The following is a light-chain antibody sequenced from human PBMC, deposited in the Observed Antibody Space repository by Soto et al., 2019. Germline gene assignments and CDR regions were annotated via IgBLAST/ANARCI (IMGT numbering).Light chain of an antibody. V-gene: IGKV2-28*01. CDR3: MRAVQTPYT. Sequence: DIVMTQSPLSLPVTPGEPASISCRSSQSLVHSNGYNYLDWYLQKPGQSPQLLIYLGSNRASGVPDRFSGSGSGTDFTLKISRVEAEDVGVYYCMRAVQTPYTFGQGTNLEIK. J-gene: IGKJ2*01. CDR2: LGS. CDR1: QSLVHSNGYNY.